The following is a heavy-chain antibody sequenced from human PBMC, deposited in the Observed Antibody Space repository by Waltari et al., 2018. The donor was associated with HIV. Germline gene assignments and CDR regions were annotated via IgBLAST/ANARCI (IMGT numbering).Heavy chain of an antibody. CDR1: GFTFRRNA. V-gene: IGHV3-23*05. D-gene: IGHD6-19*01. Sequence: EVQLLESGGNLAQPGGSLRLSCAASGFTFRRNAMLWVRQAPGTGLEWVSSIGGSDNSTLYADSVRDLFFISRDDSQNTLSLQMHSLTINDTAVYFCAHEAAVSAGPLDSWGQGIIVIVSS. CDR3: AHEAAVSAGPLDS. J-gene: IGHJ4*02. CDR2: IGGSDNST.